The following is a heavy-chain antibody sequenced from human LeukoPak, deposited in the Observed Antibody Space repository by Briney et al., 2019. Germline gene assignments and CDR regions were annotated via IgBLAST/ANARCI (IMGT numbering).Heavy chain of an antibody. Sequence: SETLSLTCTVSGASIRSGDYYWRWIRQPPGTGLEWIGYIYDSGSTYYNPSLKSRITISVDTSENRFSLKLSSVTATDTAVYYCARESPRAGYARFDPWGQGTLVTVSS. D-gene: IGHD5-12*01. CDR2: IYDSGST. J-gene: IGHJ5*02. CDR1: GASIRSGDYY. V-gene: IGHV4-30-4*01. CDR3: ARESPRAGYARFDP.